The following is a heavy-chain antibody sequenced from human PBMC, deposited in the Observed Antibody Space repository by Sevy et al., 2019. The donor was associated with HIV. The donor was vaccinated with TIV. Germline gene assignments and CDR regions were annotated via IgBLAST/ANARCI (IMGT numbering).Heavy chain of an antibody. V-gene: IGHV4-30-2*01. D-gene: IGHD5-18*01. CDR3: ARGGYSYAYPFDY. Sequence: SETLSLTCAVSGGSISSGGYSWSWIRQPPGKGLEWIGYIYHSGSTYYNPSLKSRVTISVDRSKNQFSLKLSSVTAADTAVYYCARGGYSYAYPFDYWGQGTLVTVSS. CDR2: IYHSGST. J-gene: IGHJ4*02. CDR1: GGSISSGGYS.